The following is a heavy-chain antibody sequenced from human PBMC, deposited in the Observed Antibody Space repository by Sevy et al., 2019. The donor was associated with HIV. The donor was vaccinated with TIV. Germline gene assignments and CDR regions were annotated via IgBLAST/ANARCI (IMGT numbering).Heavy chain of an antibody. CDR3: ARITTDYYDSSGYYVVGMDV. CDR1: GYSFTSYW. Sequence: GESLKISCKGSGYSFTSYWIGWVRQMPGKGLEWMGIIYPGDSDTRYSPSFQGQVTISADKSISTAYLQWSSLKASDTAMYYCARITTDYYDSSGYYVVGMDVWGKGTTVTVS. CDR2: IYPGDSDT. D-gene: IGHD3-22*01. J-gene: IGHJ6*04. V-gene: IGHV5-51*01.